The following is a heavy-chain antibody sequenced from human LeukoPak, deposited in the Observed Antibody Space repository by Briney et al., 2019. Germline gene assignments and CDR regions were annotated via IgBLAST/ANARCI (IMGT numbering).Heavy chain of an antibody. D-gene: IGHD5-24*01. V-gene: IGHV4-34*01. CDR1: GGSFSGYY. J-gene: IGHJ4*02. Sequence: PSETLSLTCAVYGGSFSGYYWSWIRQPPGKGLEWIGEINHSGSTNYNPSLKSRVTISVDTSKNQFSLKLSSVTAADTAVYYCARGWAGKPRLSDGYNSLWYFDCWGQGTLVTVSS. CDR3: ARGWAGKPRLSDGYNSLWYFDC. CDR2: INHSGST.